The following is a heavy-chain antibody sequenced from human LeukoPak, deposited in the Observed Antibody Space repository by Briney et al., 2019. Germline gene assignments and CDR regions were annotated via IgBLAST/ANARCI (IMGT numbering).Heavy chain of an antibody. CDR3: ARGHNLFDY. V-gene: IGHV3-74*01. Sequence: GGSLRLSCAASGFTFSNYWMHWVRQAPGKGLVWVSRINSDGINTSYADSVKGRFTISRDNAKNTLNLQMNSLRAEDTAVYYCARGHNLFDYWGQGTLVTVSS. J-gene: IGHJ4*02. CDR2: INSDGINT. D-gene: IGHD5-24*01. CDR1: GFTFSNYW.